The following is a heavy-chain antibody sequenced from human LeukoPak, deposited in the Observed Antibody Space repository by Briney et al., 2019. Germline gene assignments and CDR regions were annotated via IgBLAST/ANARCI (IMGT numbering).Heavy chain of an antibody. CDR3: ARDQISGWYRLFDY. Sequence: SGGSLRLSCAASGFTVSSNYMSWVRQAPGKGLEWVSVIYSGGSTYYADSVKGRFTISRDNAKNSLYLQMNSLRAEDTAVYYCARDQISGWYRLFDYWGQGTLVTVSS. D-gene: IGHD6-19*01. V-gene: IGHV3-66*01. J-gene: IGHJ4*02. CDR2: IYSGGST. CDR1: GFTVSSNY.